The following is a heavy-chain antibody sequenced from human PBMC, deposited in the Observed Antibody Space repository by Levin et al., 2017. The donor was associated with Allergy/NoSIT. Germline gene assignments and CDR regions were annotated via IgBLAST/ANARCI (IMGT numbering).Heavy chain of an antibody. CDR2: IYYSGST. CDR1: GGSVSSGSYY. V-gene: IGHV4-61*01. CDR3: AREGGGWSPFDY. J-gene: IGHJ4*02. Sequence: RAGGSLRLSCTVSGGSVSSGSYYWSWIRQPPGKGLEWIGYIYYSGSTNYNPSLKSRVTISVDTSKNQFSLKLSSVTAADTAVYYCAREGGGWSPFDYWGQGTLVTVSS. D-gene: IGHD6-19*01.